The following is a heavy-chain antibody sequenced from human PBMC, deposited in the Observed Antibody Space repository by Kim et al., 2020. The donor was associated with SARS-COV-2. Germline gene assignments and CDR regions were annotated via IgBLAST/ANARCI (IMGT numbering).Heavy chain of an antibody. Sequence: SRIRHADSVKGRFTSSRASAKNTLYLQMNTLRGEDTAVYYGARENYYGMDAWGQGSAVTVSS. J-gene: IGHJ6*02. CDR3: ARENYYGMDA. CDR2: SRI. V-gene: IGHV3-74*01.